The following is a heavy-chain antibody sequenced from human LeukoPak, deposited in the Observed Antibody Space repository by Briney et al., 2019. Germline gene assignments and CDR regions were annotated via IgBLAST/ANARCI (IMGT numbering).Heavy chain of an antibody. D-gene: IGHD3/OR15-3a*01. Sequence: GGSLRLSCAAAAFAFSNYWMTWVRQVPEKGLEWVASIKPDGSEKYYVDSVKARFTISRDNAENSLYLQMNSLGAEDTAVYYYARPGRWTGYYRYFVYWGQGTLVTVSS. V-gene: IGHV3-7*02. CDR2: IKPDGSEK. J-gene: IGHJ4*02. CDR1: AFAFSNYW. CDR3: ARPGRWTGYYRYFVY.